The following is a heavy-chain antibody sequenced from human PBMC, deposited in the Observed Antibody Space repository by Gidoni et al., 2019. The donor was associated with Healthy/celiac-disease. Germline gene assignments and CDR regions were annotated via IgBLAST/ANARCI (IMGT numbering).Heavy chain of an antibody. CDR3: AGQVAARPVGAPYYFDY. CDR2: IYSGGST. J-gene: IGHJ4*02. D-gene: IGHD6-6*01. CDR1: GFTVSSHY. Sequence: EVQLVESGGGSVQPGGSLRLSCAASGFTVSSHYMSWVRQAPGKVLEWVSVIYSGGSTYYADSVKGRFTIARDNSKNTLYLQMNSLRAEDTAVYYCAGQVAARPVGAPYYFDYWGQGTLVTVSS. V-gene: IGHV3-66*02.